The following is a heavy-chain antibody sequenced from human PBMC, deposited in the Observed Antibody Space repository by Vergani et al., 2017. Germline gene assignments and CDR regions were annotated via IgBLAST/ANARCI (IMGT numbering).Heavy chain of an antibody. Sequence: QVQLVQSGAEVKKPGASVKASCKASGYTFTSYYMHWVRQAPGQGLEWMGIINPSGGSTSYAQKFQGRVTMTRDTSTSTVYMELSSLRSEDTAVYYCARDSVAGRFDPWGQGTLVTVSS. CDR3: ARDSVAGRFDP. D-gene: IGHD6-19*01. CDR1: GYTFTSYY. CDR2: INPSGGST. V-gene: IGHV1-46*01. J-gene: IGHJ5*02.